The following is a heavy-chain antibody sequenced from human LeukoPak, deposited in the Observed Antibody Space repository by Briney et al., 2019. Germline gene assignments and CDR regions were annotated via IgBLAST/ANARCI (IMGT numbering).Heavy chain of an antibody. CDR1: GGSFSGYY. J-gene: IGHJ4*02. V-gene: IGHV4-34*01. D-gene: IGHD3-22*01. Sequence: SETLSLTCAVYGGSFSGYYWSWIRQPPGKGLEWIGEINHSGSTNYNPSLKSRVTISVDTSKNQFSLKLSSVTAADTAVYYCARLIMVYYDSSGYYDYWGQGTLVTVSS. CDR2: INHSGST. CDR3: ARLIMVYYDSSGYYDY.